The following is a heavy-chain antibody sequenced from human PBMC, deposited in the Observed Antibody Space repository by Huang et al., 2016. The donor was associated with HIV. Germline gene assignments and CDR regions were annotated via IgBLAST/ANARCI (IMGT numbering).Heavy chain of an antibody. J-gene: IGHJ4*02. D-gene: IGHD6-6*01. V-gene: IGHV5-51*01. CDR2: RFPYDSDT. CDR3: ARRFSSSSGYFDY. Sequence: VQLVQSGAEVKKPGESLKISCKGSGYSFSSYWIAWVRQMPGKGLEWMVSRFPYDSDTTYSPSFEGQVTISADKSIGTADLQWSSLKASDTAMYYCARRFSSSSGYFDYWGQGSLVTVSS. CDR1: GYSFSSYW.